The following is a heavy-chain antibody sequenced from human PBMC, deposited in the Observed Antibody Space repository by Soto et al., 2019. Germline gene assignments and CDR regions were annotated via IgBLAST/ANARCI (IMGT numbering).Heavy chain of an antibody. Sequence: GGSLRLSCEASGFTFDGYAMHWVRQAPGKGLEWVSGISGNSGSIVYADSVRGRFTISRDNAKNSLYVEMNSLRPEDTAMYYCAKNGGYSILTGYLDSWGQGTLVTVSS. J-gene: IGHJ4*02. CDR2: ISGNSGSI. CDR3: AKNGGYSILTGYLDS. CDR1: GFTFDGYA. V-gene: IGHV3-9*01. D-gene: IGHD3-9*01.